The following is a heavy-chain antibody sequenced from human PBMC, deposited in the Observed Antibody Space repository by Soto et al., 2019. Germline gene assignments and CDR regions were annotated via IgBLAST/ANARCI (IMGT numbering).Heavy chain of an antibody. D-gene: IGHD6-13*01. V-gene: IGHV6-1*01. Sequence: SQTLSLTCAISGDSVYSNHATWDWIRQSPSRGLEWKGRTYYRSKWYYDYALSVKSRITINPDTSNNQLSLQLNSVILDDTAVYYCVRLIGNSWLDYWGQGTLVTVSS. CDR3: VRLIGNSWLDY. CDR1: GDSVYSNHAT. J-gene: IGHJ4*02. CDR2: TYYRSKWYY.